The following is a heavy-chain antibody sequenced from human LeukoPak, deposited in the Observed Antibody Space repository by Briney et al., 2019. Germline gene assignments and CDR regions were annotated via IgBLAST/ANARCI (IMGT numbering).Heavy chain of an antibody. CDR2: ISGSGDNT. CDR3: AKAAYTSGWGVDP. V-gene: IGHV3-23*01. J-gene: IGHJ5*02. D-gene: IGHD6-19*01. CDR1: GFTFSSYA. Sequence: GGSLRLSCAASGFTFSSYAMSWVRQAPGKGLEWVSAISGSGDNTYYADSVKGRFTISRENSKNTMSLQMNSLRAEDTAVYYCAKAAYTSGWGVDPWGQGTLVTVSS.